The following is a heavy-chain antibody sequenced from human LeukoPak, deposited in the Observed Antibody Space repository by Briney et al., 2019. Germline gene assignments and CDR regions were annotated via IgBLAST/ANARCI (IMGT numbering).Heavy chain of an antibody. D-gene: IGHD3-22*01. CDR1: GFTFSSYS. CDR3: AKEERSMIVDGNDAFDI. Sequence: GGSLRLSCAASGFTFSSYSMNWVRQAPGKGLEWVAVISYDGSNKYYADSVKGRFTISRDNSKNTLYLQMNSLRAEDTAVYYCAKEERSMIVDGNDAFDIWGQGTMVTVSS. CDR2: ISYDGSNK. J-gene: IGHJ3*02. V-gene: IGHV3-30*18.